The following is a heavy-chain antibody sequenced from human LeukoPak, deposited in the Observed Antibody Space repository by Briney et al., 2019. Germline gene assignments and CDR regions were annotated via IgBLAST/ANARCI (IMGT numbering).Heavy chain of an antibody. Sequence: SQTLSLTCAISGDSVSSNSAAWNWIRQSPSRGLEWLGRTYYRSKWYNDYAVSVKSRITINPDTSKNQFSLQLNSVTPEDTAVYNCARGAAAGQIYYYYGMDVWVQGTTVTVSS. D-gene: IGHD6-13*01. V-gene: IGHV6-1*01. CDR3: ARGAAAGQIYYYYGMDV. J-gene: IGHJ6*02. CDR1: GDSVSSNSAA. CDR2: TYYRSKWYN.